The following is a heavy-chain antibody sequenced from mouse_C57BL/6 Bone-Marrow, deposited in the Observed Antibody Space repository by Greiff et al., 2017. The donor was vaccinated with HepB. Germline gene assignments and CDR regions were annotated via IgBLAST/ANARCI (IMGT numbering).Heavy chain of an antibody. J-gene: IGHJ1*03. D-gene: IGHD1-1*01. Sequence: DVQLQESGAELVRPGASVKLSCTASGFNIKDDYMHWVKQRPEQGLEWIGWIDPENGDTEYASKFQGKATITADTSSNTAYLQLSSLTSEDTAVYYCTTHYYGSSYWYFDVWGTGTTVTVSS. V-gene: IGHV14-4*01. CDR3: TTHYYGSSYWYFDV. CDR2: IDPENGDT. CDR1: GFNIKDDY.